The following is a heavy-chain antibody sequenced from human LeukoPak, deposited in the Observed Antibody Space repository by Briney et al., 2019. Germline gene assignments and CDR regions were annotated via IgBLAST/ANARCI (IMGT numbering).Heavy chain of an antibody. V-gene: IGHV3-48*02. J-gene: IGHJ3*02. D-gene: IGHD5-24*01. Sequence: PGGTLRLSCAASGFTFSNAWINWVRKPPAPGLELISYISGTSSIIYYTPSAKGRFTISRDNGKSSLYLQTNSLRDDDTAVYFCARGTWDGDRTFDIWGQGAMVTVSS. CDR3: ARGTWDGDRTFDI. CDR1: GFTFSNAW. CDR2: ISGTSSII.